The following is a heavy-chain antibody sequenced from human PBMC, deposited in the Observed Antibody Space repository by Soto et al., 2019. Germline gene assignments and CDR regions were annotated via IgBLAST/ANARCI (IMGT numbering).Heavy chain of an antibody. CDR2: IYYSGST. CDR1: GGSISSGGYY. CDR3: ARELRFGEDYYGMDV. V-gene: IGHV4-31*03. J-gene: IGHJ6*02. Sequence: QVQLQESGPGLVKPSQTLSLTCTVSGGSISSGGYYWSWIRQHPGKGLEWIGYIYYSGSTYYNPSLKRRVTXSXXXSXXQFSRKLGSVTAADTAVYYCARELRFGEDYYGMDVWGQGTTVTVSS. D-gene: IGHD3-10*01.